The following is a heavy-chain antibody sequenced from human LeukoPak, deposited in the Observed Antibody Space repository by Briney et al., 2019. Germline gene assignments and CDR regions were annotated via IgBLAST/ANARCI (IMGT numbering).Heavy chain of an antibody. CDR2: IYSSGST. Sequence: SQTLSLTCTVSGGSISSGSYYWSWIRQHPGKGLEWIGYIYSSGSTYYNPSLKSRVTISLDTSKNQFSLKLSSVTAADTAVYYCARGIPLSRFDNWGQGTLVTVSS. D-gene: IGHD5-18*01. J-gene: IGHJ4*02. V-gene: IGHV4-31*03. CDR1: GGSISSGSYY. CDR3: ARGIPLSRFDN.